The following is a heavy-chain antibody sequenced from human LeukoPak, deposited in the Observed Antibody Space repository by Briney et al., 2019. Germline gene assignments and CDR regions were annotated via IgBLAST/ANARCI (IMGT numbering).Heavy chain of an antibody. CDR3: ARAYSSGWYRGNYFDY. D-gene: IGHD6-19*01. Sequence: SETLSLTCTVSGGSISSSSYYWGWIRQPPGKGLEWIGSIYYSGSTYYNPSLKSRVTISVDTSKNQFSLKLSSVTAADTAVHYCARAYSSGWYRGNYFDYWGQGTLVTVSS. J-gene: IGHJ4*02. V-gene: IGHV4-39*01. CDR2: IYYSGST. CDR1: GGSISSSSYY.